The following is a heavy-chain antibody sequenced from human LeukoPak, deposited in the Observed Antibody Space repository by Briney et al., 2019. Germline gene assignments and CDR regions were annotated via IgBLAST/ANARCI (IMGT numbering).Heavy chain of an antibody. D-gene: IGHD4-23*01. J-gene: IGHJ4*01. CDR2: IASDGSST. CDR1: GFTFSSYW. CDR3: ARGRPHGNDY. Sequence: PGGSLRLSCAASGFTFSSYWMNWVRQAPGKGLVWVSRIASDGSSTTYADSVKGRFSISRDNAKNTLYLQMNSLRVGDTAVYYCARGRPHGNDYWGQEPWSPSPQ. V-gene: IGHV3-74*01.